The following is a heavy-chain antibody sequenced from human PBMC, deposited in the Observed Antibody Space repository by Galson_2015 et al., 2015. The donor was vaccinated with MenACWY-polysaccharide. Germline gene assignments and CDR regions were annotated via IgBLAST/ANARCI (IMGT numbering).Heavy chain of an antibody. D-gene: IGHD2-2*02. J-gene: IGHJ5*02. Sequence: SLRLSCAASGFTFSSYGMHWVRQAPGKGLEWVEVISYDGSNKYYADSVKGRFTISRDNSKNTLYLQMNSLRAEDTAVYYCAKGCSSTSCYTGNNWFDPWGQGTLVTVSS. CDR2: ISYDGSNK. V-gene: IGHV3-30*18. CDR1: GFTFSSYG. CDR3: AKGCSSTSCYTGNNWFDP.